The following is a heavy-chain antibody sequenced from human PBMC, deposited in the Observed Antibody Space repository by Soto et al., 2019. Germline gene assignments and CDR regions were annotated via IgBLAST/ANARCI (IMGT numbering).Heavy chain of an antibody. Sequence: QVQLVQSGAEVKKPGASVKVSCKASGYTFTSYAMHWVRQAPGQRLEWMGWINAGNGHTKYSQKFQVRFTITRDTSASTAYMELTSLRSEDTAVYYCARSSGFYYVDYWGQGTLVTVSS. D-gene: IGHD3-22*01. V-gene: IGHV1-3*01. J-gene: IGHJ4*02. CDR2: INAGNGHT. CDR1: GYTFTSYA. CDR3: ARSSGFYYVDY.